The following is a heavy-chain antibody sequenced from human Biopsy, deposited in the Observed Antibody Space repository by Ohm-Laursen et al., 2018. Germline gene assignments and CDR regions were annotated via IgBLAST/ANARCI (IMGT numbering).Heavy chain of an antibody. Sequence: GASVKVSCKASGYTFTDYFLHWVRQAPGQGPEWMGWISPSSGGTNYAQKFQSRVTMIRDTSATTGYMELSSLRSDDTAVYYCARDIMNPIGELGVRSDVFDVWGQGTMVTVSS. CDR3: ARDIMNPIGELGVRSDVFDV. D-gene: IGHD3-16*01. CDR2: ISPSSGGT. V-gene: IGHV1-2*02. J-gene: IGHJ3*01. CDR1: GYTFTDYF.